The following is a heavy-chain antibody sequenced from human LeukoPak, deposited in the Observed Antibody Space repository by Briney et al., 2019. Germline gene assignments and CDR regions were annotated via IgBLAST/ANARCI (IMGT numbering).Heavy chain of an antibody. CDR3: AIHYYDSSGYSSWCDP. Sequence: GGSLRLSCAASGFTFSIYSMNWVRQAPGKGLEWVSSISSSSSYIYYADSVKGRFTISRDNATNSLYLQMNSLRAEDTAVYYCAIHYYDSSGYSSWCDPWGQGTLVTVSS. J-gene: IGHJ5*02. D-gene: IGHD3-22*01. CDR1: GFTFSIYS. V-gene: IGHV3-21*01. CDR2: ISSSSSYI.